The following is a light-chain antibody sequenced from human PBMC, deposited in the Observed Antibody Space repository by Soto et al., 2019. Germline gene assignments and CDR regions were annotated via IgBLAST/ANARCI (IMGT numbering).Light chain of an antibody. Sequence: DIVMTQSPDSLAVSLGERTTINCKSSKSALYSSNNKNSLTWYQQTTGQPPKLLIYWASTRESGVPDRFSGSGSGTDFPRNISSLQAEDVAVYYCQQYYPTLALTFGGGTKVDIK. CDR3: QQYYPTLALT. V-gene: IGKV4-1*01. CDR2: WAS. CDR1: KSALYSSNNKNS. J-gene: IGKJ4*01.